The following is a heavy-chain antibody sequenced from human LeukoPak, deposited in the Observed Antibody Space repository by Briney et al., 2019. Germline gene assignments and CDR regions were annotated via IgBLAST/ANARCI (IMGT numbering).Heavy chain of an antibody. Sequence: ASETLSLTCTVSGYSISSGYYWGWIRQPPGKGLEWIGSIYHSGSTYYNPSLKSRVTISVDTSKNQFSLKLSSVTAADTAVYYCARETTDYYDSSGYVGGPWGQGTLVTVSS. CDR3: ARETTDYYDSSGYVGGP. CDR1: GYSISSGYY. D-gene: IGHD3-22*01. V-gene: IGHV4-38-2*02. J-gene: IGHJ5*02. CDR2: IYHSGST.